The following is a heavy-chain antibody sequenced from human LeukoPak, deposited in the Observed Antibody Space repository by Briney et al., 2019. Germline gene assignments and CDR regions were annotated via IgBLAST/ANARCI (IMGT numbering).Heavy chain of an antibody. D-gene: IGHD3-16*01. CDR3: ARYDWGSLDY. Sequence: PGGSLRLSCAAVGFTFTNYWMSWVRQAPGKGLEWVANIKQDGSDKYYVDSAKGRFTVSRDNARNPLYLQMNSLRAEDTAVYYCARYDWGSLDYWGQGTLVTVSS. J-gene: IGHJ4*02. V-gene: IGHV3-7*03. CDR2: IKQDGSDK. CDR1: GFTFTNYW.